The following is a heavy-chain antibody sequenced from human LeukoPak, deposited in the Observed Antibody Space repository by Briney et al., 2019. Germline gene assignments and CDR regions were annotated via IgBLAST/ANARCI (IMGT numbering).Heavy chain of an antibody. Sequence: SETLSLTCAVYGGSLSGYYWSWIRQPPGKGLEWIGEINHSGSTNYNPSLKSRVTISVDTSKNQFSLKLSSVTAADTAVCYCARVSGYSYGSFDYWGQGTLVTVSS. V-gene: IGHV4-34*01. CDR3: ARVSGYSYGSFDY. CDR1: GGSLSGYY. D-gene: IGHD5-18*01. J-gene: IGHJ4*02. CDR2: INHSGST.